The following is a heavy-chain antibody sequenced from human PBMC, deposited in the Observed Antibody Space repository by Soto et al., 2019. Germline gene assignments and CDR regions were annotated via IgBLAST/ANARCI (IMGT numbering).Heavy chain of an antibody. CDR3: ARQPRPNTFITARGRYYYMDV. V-gene: IGHV4-39*01. D-gene: IGHD3-10*01. J-gene: IGHJ6*03. Sequence: SETLSLTCTVSAGSISSSTYFWGWIRQPPGKGLEWIGSIYYSGTAYYNPSLKSRVTISVDTSKNQFSLNLSSVTAADTAVYYCARQPRPNTFITARGRYYYMDVWGKGTTVTVSS. CDR2: IYYSGTA. CDR1: AGSISSSTYF.